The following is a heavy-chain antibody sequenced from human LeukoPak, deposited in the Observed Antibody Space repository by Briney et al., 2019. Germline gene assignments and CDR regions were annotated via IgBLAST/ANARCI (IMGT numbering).Heavy chain of an antibody. CDR3: ARGASQNVFDS. V-gene: IGHV3-7*01. Sequence: PGGSLRLSCAASEFTFSSYWINWVRQAPGKGPEWVANINPDGSQKKYADSVKGRFTISRDNARNSLYLQMNSLRDNDTAVYYCARGASQNVFDSWGQGTTVIVSS. CDR1: EFTFSSYW. J-gene: IGHJ3*01. CDR2: INPDGSQK.